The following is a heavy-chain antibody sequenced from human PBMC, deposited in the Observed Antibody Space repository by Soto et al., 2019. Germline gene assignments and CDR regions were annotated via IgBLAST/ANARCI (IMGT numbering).Heavy chain of an antibody. CDR3: ARDYGAYDFWSGTTNWFYP. V-gene: IGHV1-2*02. CDR1: GYTFTGYY. D-gene: IGHD3-3*01. Sequence: QVQLVQSGAEVKKPGASVKVSCKASGYTFTGYYMHWVRQAPGQGLEWMGWINPNSGGTNYAQKFQGRVTVTRDTPISTAYMELSRLRSDDTAVYYCARDYGAYDFWSGTTNWFYPWGQGTLVTVSS. CDR2: INPNSGGT. J-gene: IGHJ5*02.